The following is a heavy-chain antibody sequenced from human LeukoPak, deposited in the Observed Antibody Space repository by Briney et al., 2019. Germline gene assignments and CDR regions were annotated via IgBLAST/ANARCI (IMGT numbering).Heavy chain of an antibody. CDR1: GFTVNSNY. CDR3: ARGAYGPGSYYPEH. D-gene: IGHD3-10*01. CDR2: IYSGGST. J-gene: IGHJ4*02. Sequence: RGSLRLSCAASGFTVNSNYMSWVRQAPGKGLEWVSVIYSGGSTYYADAVKGRFTIPRDNSKNKLYLQMNRLRVEDTALYYCARGAYGPGSYYPEHWGQRTLVTVSS. V-gene: IGHV3-66*01.